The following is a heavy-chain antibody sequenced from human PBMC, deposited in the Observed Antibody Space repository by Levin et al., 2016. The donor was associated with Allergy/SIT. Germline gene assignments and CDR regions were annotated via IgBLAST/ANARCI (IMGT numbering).Heavy chain of an antibody. D-gene: IGHD3-10*01. CDR1: GFSLSTSGMC. J-gene: IGHJ3*01. CDR2: IDWDDDK. CDR3: ARIGDGSIGGRLAFDF. V-gene: IGHV2-70*11. Sequence: SGPTLVKPTQTLTLTCTFSGFSLSTSGMCVSWIRQPPGKALEWLARIDWDDDKYYSTSLKTRLTISKDTSKNQVVLTMTNMDPVDTATYYCARIGDGSIGGRLAFDFWGQGTMVTVSS.